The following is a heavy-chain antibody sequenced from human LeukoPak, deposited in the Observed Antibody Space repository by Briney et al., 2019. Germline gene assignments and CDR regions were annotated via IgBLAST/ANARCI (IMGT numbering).Heavy chain of an antibody. CDR3: ARASVTYYYYYYMDV. CDR1: GGSISSSSYY. CDR2: ISYSGST. Sequence: SETLSLTCTVSGGSISSSSYYWGCIRQPPGKGLEWIASISYSGSTYYNPSLKSRVTMSVDTSKNQFSLKLRSVTPADTAMYYCARASVTYYYYYYMDVWGKGTTVTVSS. J-gene: IGHJ6*03. D-gene: IGHD4-11*01. V-gene: IGHV4-39*07.